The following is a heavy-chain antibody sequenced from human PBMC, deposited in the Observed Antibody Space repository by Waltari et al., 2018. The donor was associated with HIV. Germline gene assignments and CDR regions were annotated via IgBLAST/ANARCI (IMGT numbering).Heavy chain of an antibody. V-gene: IGHV3-23*01. CDR3: AKDRIGVGLDP. D-gene: IGHD1-26*01. J-gene: IGHJ5*02. CDR2: ITGSGRST. Sequence: EVQLLESGGDFVQPGGSLRLSCEASGFTFSSSAMSWVRQAPGKGLEWVSAITGSGRSTYYADSVKGRFTISRDNSKNTLYLQMNSLRVEDTAVYYCAKDRIGVGLDPWGQGTLVTVSS. CDR1: GFTFSSSA.